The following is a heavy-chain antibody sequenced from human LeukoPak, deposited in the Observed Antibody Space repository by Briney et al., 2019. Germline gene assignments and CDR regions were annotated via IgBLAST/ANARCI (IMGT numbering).Heavy chain of an antibody. J-gene: IGHJ1*01. CDR2: IRSKAYGGTT. Sequence: GGSLRLSCTASGFTFGDYAMSWFRQAPGKGLEWVGCIRSKAYGGTTEYAASVKGRFTISRDDSKSIAYLQMNSLKTEDTAVYYCTRDVVPGYSMGGSCYSCQHCGQGSQVTVSS. D-gene: IGHD2-15*01. CDR1: GFTFGDYA. V-gene: IGHV3-49*03. CDR3: TRDVVPGYSMGGSCYSCQH.